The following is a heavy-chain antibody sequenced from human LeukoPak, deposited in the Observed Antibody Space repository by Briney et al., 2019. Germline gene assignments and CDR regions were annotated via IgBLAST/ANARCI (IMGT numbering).Heavy chain of an antibody. D-gene: IGHD3-10*01. V-gene: IGHV3-30*18. Sequence: GGSLRLSCAASGFTFSSYGMHWVRQAPGKGLEWVAVISYDGSNKYYADSVMGRFTISRDNSKNTLYLQMNSLRAEDTAVYYCAKFPHYGSGSPYWGQGTLVTVSS. CDR1: GFTFSSYG. CDR3: AKFPHYGSGSPY. J-gene: IGHJ4*02. CDR2: ISYDGSNK.